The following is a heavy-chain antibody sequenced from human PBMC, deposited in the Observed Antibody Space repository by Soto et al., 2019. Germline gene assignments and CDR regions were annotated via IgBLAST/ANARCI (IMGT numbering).Heavy chain of an antibody. V-gene: IGHV4-59*01. Sequence: SETLSLICTVSGGSISTYYWSWIRQPPGKGLEWIGYIYYSGSTNYSPSLKSRVTISVDTSKNQFSLKLSSVTAADTAVYYCARDYGDYYGMDVWGQGTTVTVSS. CDR1: GGSISTYY. D-gene: IGHD4-17*01. CDR3: ARDYGDYYGMDV. CDR2: IYYSGST. J-gene: IGHJ6*02.